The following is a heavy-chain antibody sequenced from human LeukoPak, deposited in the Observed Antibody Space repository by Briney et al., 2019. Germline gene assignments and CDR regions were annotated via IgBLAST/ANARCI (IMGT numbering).Heavy chain of an antibody. CDR1: GYTFTNYD. J-gene: IGHJ4*02. CDR3: ARGSTYCSRTTCYGVDY. V-gene: IGHV1-8*03. CDR2: MNPNSGNT. Sequence: ASVKVSCKASGYTFTNYDINWVRQATGQGFEWMGWMNPNSGNTGYAQKFQGRVTITRNTSMNTVYMELSSLRSEDTAVYYCARGSTYCSRTTCYGVDYWGQGTLVTVSS. D-gene: IGHD2-2*01.